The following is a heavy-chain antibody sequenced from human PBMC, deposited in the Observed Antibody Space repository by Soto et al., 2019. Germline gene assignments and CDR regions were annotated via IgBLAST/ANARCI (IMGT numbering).Heavy chain of an antibody. J-gene: IGHJ3*02. CDR1: GFTFGDYA. Sequence: QPGGSLRLSCTASGFTFGDYAMSWFRQAPGKGLEWVGFIRSKAYGGTTEYAASVKGRFTISRDDSKSIAYLQMNSLKTEDTAVYYCTRDLTYHPPYYYDSDAFDIWGQGTMVTVSS. CDR3: TRDLTYHPPYYYDSDAFDI. CDR2: IRSKAYGGTT. V-gene: IGHV3-49*03. D-gene: IGHD3-22*01.